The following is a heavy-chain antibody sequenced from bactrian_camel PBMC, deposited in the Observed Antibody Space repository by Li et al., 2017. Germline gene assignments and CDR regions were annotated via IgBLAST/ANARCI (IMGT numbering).Heavy chain of an antibody. Sequence: HVQLVESGGGSVQAGGSLRLSCGASGSIYGDACVGWLRQVPGKEREGVAAIDSDGIASYADSVKGRFTISRDDAQRTIYLQMNRLEVEDSAIYVCEADLQWCRSGYFDPYARLGYRGQGTQVTV. CDR3: EADLQWCRSGYFDPYARLGY. CDR2: IDSDGIA. D-gene: IGHD2*01. J-gene: IGHJ4*01. V-gene: IGHV3S53*01. CDR1: GSIYGDAC.